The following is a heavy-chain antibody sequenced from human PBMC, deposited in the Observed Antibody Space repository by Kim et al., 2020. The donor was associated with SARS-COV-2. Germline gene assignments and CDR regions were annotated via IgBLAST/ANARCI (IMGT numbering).Heavy chain of an antibody. V-gene: IGHV3-23*01. CDR3: ASLYHYYDSSGYYLIYYYYGMDV. CDR1: GFTFSSYA. J-gene: IGHJ6*02. D-gene: IGHD3-22*01. Sequence: GGSLRLSCAASGFTFSSYAMSWVRQAPGKGLEWVSAISGSGGSTYYADSVKGRFTISRDNSKNTLYLQMNSLRAEDTAVYYCASLYHYYDSSGYYLIYYYYGMDVWGQGTTVTVSS. CDR2: ISGSGGST.